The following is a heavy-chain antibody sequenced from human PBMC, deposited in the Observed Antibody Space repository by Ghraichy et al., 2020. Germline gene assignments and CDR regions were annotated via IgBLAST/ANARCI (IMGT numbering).Heavy chain of an antibody. D-gene: IGHD6-13*01. Sequence: GGSLRLSCAASGFTFSSYWMHWVRQAPGKGLVWVSHINSDGSNTSYADSVKGRFTISRDNAKNTLYLQMNSLRAEDTAVYYCAREGISRSYYYYYYGMDVWGQGTTVTVSS. J-gene: IGHJ6*02. CDR1: GFTFSSYW. CDR3: AREGISRSYYYYYYGMDV. V-gene: IGHV3-74*01. CDR2: INSDGSNT.